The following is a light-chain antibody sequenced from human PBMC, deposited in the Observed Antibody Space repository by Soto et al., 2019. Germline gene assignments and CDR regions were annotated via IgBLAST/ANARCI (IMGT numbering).Light chain of an antibody. J-gene: IGLJ2*01. CDR1: SGHSNYA. CDR2: LNRDGSH. Sequence: QLVLTQSPSASASLGASVKLTCTLSSGHSNYAIAWHQQQPEKGPWYLMKLNRDGSHSKGDGIPNRFSGSSSGAERYLTISSLQSEDEADYYCQTWGTGIVIFGGGTKLTVL. CDR3: QTWGTGIVI. V-gene: IGLV4-69*01.